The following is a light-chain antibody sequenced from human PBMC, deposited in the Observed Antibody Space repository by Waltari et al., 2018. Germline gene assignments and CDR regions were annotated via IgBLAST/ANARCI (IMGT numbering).Light chain of an antibody. CDR1: QNIDNY. CDR2: AAS. V-gene: IGKV1-39*01. Sequence: DLQMTQSPSSLSAAVGDRLIITCRASQNIDNYLNWYQQKPGGAPKRLIYAASSLQSGVQSRFSGSGSGTDFNLTISNLQPEDFATYYCQQTYSTPTITFGQVTRLDI. CDR3: QQTYSTPTIT. J-gene: IGKJ5*01.